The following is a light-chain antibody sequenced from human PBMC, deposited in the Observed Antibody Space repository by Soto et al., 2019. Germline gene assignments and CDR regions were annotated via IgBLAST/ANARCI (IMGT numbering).Light chain of an antibody. V-gene: IGLV1-51*01. J-gene: IGLJ1*01. CDR2: DDN. CDR1: SSNIGGNS. CDR3: GSWDSSLSAYV. Sequence: QSVLTQPPSVSAAPGQNVTIACSGSSSNIGGNSVSWYQQLPGTAPKLLIYDDNKRPSGIPDRFSGSKSGTSATLGITGFQTGDEADYYCGSWDSSLSAYVFGTGTKVTVL.